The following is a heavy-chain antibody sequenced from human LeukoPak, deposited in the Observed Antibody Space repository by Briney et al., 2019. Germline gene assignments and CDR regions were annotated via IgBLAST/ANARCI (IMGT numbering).Heavy chain of an antibody. CDR2: IHYSGST. V-gene: IGHV4-59*01. D-gene: IGHD2-15*01. CDR1: GGSISSYY. Sequence: SETLSLTCTVSGGSISSYYWSWIRQPPGKGLEWIGYIHYSGSTHYNPSLKSRVTISVDTSKNQVSLKLRSVTAADTAVYYCARARAGRDNYYYYYYMDVWGKGTTVTISS. CDR3: ARARAGRDNYYYYYYMDV. J-gene: IGHJ6*03.